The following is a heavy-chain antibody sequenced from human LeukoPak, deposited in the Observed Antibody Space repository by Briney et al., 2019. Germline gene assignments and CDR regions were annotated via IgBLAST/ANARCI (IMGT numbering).Heavy chain of an antibody. V-gene: IGHV1-69*05. CDR2: IIPIFGTA. CDR3: AIAARGRFDY. CDR1: GGTFSSYA. J-gene: IGHJ4*02. D-gene: IGHD6-6*01. Sequence: RASVKVSCKASGGTFSSYAISWVRQAPGQGLEWMGGIIPIFGTANYAQKFQGRVTMTTDTSTSTAYMELRSLRSDDTAVYYCAIAARGRFDYWGQGTLVTVSS.